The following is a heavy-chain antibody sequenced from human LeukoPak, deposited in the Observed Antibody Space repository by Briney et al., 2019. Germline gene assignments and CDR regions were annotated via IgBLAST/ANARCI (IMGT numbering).Heavy chain of an antibody. J-gene: IGHJ6*02. Sequence: SETLSLTCTVSGGSISSYYWSWIRQPPGKGLEWIGYIYYSGSTNYNPSLKSRVTISVDTSKNQFSLKLSSVTAADTAVYYCARAIESVTIFGVASLYYYGMDVWGQGTTVTVSS. CDR1: GGSISSYY. V-gene: IGHV4-59*12. D-gene: IGHD3-3*01. CDR3: ARAIESVTIFGVASLYYYGMDV. CDR2: IYYSGST.